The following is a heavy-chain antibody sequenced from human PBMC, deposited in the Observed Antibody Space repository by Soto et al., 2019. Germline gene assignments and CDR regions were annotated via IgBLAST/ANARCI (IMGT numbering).Heavy chain of an antibody. Sequence: SETLSLTCTVSGGSISSGGYYWSWIRQHPGKGLEWIGYIYYSGSTYYNPSLKSRVTISVDTSKNQFSLKLSSVTAADTAVYYCARANYVWGSYRSNWFDPWGQGTLVTVSS. CDR1: GGSISSGGYY. V-gene: IGHV4-31*03. CDR2: IYYSGST. CDR3: ARANYVWGSYRSNWFDP. J-gene: IGHJ5*02. D-gene: IGHD3-16*02.